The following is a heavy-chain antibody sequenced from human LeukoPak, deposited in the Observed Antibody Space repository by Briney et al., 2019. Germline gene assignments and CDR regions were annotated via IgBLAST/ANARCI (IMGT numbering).Heavy chain of an antibody. D-gene: IGHD3-22*01. J-gene: IGHJ4*02. CDR1: GGSISSYY. Sequence: SETLSLTCTVSGGSISSYYWSWIRQPPGKGLEWIGHIYYTGSANYNPSLKSRVTISVDTSKNQFSLKLTSVTAADTAVYYCARMRDDISGYHGGGLYYFDYWGQGTLVTVSS. V-gene: IGHV4-59*01. CDR3: ARMRDDISGYHGGGLYYFDY. CDR2: IYYTGSA.